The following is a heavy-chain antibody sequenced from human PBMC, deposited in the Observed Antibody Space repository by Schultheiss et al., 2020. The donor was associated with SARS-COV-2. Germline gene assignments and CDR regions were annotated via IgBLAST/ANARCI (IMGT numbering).Heavy chain of an antibody. D-gene: IGHD5-12*01. J-gene: IGHJ6*02. CDR2: ISYDGSNK. Sequence: GESLKISCAASGFTFSSYGMHWVRQAPGKGLEWVAVISYDGSNKYYADSVKGRFTISRDNSKNTLYLQMNSLRAEDTAVYYCAKENHLFPSGYYALKNYYGMDVWGQGTTVTVSS. CDR1: GFTFSSYG. CDR3: AKENHLFPSGYYALKNYYGMDV. V-gene: IGHV3-30*18.